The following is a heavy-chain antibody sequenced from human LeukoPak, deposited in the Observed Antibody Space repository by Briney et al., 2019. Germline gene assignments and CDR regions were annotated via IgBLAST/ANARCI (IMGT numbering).Heavy chain of an antibody. V-gene: IGHV3-23*01. CDR1: GFTFSTYG. CDR2: ISRSGDIT. D-gene: IGHD6-19*01. J-gene: IGHJ4*02. CDR3: ATGSTAVAGTKY. Sequence: PGGSLRLSCAASGFTFSTYGMNWVRLPPGKGLEWVSTISRSGDITHYADSVKGRFTISRDNSKNTLYLQMNSLRAEDTAIYYCATGSTAVAGTKYWDQGILVTVSS.